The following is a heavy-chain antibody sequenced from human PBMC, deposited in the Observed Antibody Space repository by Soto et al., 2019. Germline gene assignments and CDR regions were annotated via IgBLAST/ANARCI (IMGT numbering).Heavy chain of an antibody. J-gene: IGHJ4*02. V-gene: IGHV3-30-3*01. D-gene: IGHD2-15*01. CDR1: GFTFSSYA. CDR3: ASTHLVLRHLDY. CDR2: ISYDGSNK. Sequence: PGGSLRLSCAASGFTFSSYAMHWVRQAPGKGLEWVAVISYDGSNKYYADSVKGRFTISRDNSKNTLYLQMNSLRAEDTAVYYCASTHLVLRHLDYWGQGTLVTVS.